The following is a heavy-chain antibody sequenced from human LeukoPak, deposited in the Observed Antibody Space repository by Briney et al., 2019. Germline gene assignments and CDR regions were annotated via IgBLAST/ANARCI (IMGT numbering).Heavy chain of an antibody. CDR3: ARGTYYYDSSGSDPYFDY. V-gene: IGHV3-53*01. CDR1: GFTVSSNY. Sequence: PGGSLRLSCAASGFTVSSNYMSWVRQAPGKGLEWVSVIYSGGSTYYADSVKGRFTISRDNSKNTLYLQMNSLRAEDTAVYYCARGTYYYDSSGSDPYFDYWGQGTLVTVSS. D-gene: IGHD3-22*01. J-gene: IGHJ4*02. CDR2: IYSGGST.